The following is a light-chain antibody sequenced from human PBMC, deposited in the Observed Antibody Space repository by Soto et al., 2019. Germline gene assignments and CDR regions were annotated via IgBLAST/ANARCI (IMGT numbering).Light chain of an antibody. Sequence: DIVLTQSPVTLSVSPGERATLSCRASQFLSRNLAWYQQKPGQAPRLVIYGTSTRATGIPARFSGSGSGTEFTLTISSLRSEDTAVYYYQQYSGWPPYTFGPCTQLEIK. CDR2: GTS. CDR3: QQYSGWPPYT. V-gene: IGKV3-15*01. J-gene: IGKJ2*01. CDR1: QFLSRN.